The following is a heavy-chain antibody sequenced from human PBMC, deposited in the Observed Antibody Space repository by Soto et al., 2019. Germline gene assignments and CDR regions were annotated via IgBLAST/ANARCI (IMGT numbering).Heavy chain of an antibody. V-gene: IGHV3-33*03. J-gene: IGHJ4*02. Sequence: GGSLRLSCAASGMTFNRNGMHWVRQAPGRGLEWVAVIWYDGSKTAYSDSVKGRFTISRDNAKNTLYLQMNSVRDEDTAIYYCSRVDPSAKSPDYWGQGTLVTVSS. D-gene: IGHD2-15*01. CDR1: GMTFNRNG. CDR2: IWYDGSKT. CDR3: SRVDPSAKSPDY.